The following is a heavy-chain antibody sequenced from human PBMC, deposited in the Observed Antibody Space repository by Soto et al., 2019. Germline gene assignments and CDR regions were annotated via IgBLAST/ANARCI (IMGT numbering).Heavy chain of an antibody. CDR2: VYYSGAT. V-gene: IGHV4-30-4*01. Sequence: PSGTLSVTCTVSGGSVNSGDYYWSGIRQSPAKGLEWIGFVYYSGATYPNPSLKTRLTMSVDTSRNQFSLKLSSVTAADTAVYYCATTEYDSRASEYWGQGTPVTVS. CDR3: ATTEYDSRASEY. CDR1: GGSVNSGDYY. D-gene: IGHD3-22*01. J-gene: IGHJ4*02.